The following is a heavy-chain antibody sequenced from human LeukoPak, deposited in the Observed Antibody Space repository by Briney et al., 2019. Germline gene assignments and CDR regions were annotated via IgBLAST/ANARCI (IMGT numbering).Heavy chain of an antibody. D-gene: IGHD5-24*01. Sequence: GGTLRLSCAASGFTVSSNYMNWVRQAPGKGLEWVSVIYGGGNIYYADSVKGRFTISRDNSKNTLYLQMNSLRAEDTAVYYCARGAGYNYPYYFDYWGQGTLVTVSS. J-gene: IGHJ4*02. CDR1: GFTVSSNY. CDR3: ARGAGYNYPYYFDY. CDR2: IYGGGNI. V-gene: IGHV3-53*01.